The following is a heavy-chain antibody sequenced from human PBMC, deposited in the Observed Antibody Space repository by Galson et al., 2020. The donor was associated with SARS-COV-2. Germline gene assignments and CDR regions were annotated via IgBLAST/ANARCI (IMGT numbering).Heavy chain of an antibody. V-gene: IGHV3-23*01. Sequence: GGSLRLSCAASGFTFSSYAMSWVRQAPGKGLEWVSAISGSGGSTYYADPVKGRFTISRKNSKNTLYLQMNSLRAEDTAVYYCAKDIREIAAAGGGYYYYYGMDVWGQGTTVTVSS. CDR3: AKDIREIAAAGGGYYYYYGMDV. CDR2: ISGSGGST. CDR1: GFTFSSYA. J-gene: IGHJ6*02. D-gene: IGHD6-13*01.